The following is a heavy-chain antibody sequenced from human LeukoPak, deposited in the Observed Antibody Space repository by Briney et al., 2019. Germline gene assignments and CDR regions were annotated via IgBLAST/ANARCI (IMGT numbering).Heavy chain of an antibody. V-gene: IGHV3-23*01. Sequence: GGSLRLSCAASGFTFSSYSMSWVRQPPGKGLEWVSDISGSGGSTYYADSVKGCFNISRDNSKHTLYLQMTSLTAEDTAVYYCAKAPGDNLDYWGQGTLVTVSS. D-gene: IGHD3-10*01. CDR1: GFTFSSYS. CDR2: ISGSGGST. J-gene: IGHJ4*02. CDR3: AKAPGDNLDY.